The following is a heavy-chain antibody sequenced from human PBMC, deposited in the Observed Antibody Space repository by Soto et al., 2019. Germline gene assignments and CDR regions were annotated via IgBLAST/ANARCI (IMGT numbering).Heavy chain of an antibody. D-gene: IGHD3-10*01. CDR3: ARALTYYYGSGSPNLDY. V-gene: IGHV1-18*01. J-gene: IGHJ4*02. CDR1: GYTFTSYG. CDR2: ISSYNGDT. Sequence: ASVKVSCKASGYTFTSYGISWVRQAPGQGPEWMGWISSYNGDTNYAQKLQGRVTMTTDTSTSTAYMELRSLRSDDTAVYYCARALTYYYGSGSPNLDYWGQGTLVTV.